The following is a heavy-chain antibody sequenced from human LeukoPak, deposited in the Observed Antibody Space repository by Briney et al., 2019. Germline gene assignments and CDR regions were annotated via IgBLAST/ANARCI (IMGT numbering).Heavy chain of an antibody. CDR1: GYTFTTYG. V-gene: IGHV1-18*01. D-gene: IGHD2-2*01. Sequence: ASVKVSCKASGYTFTTYGISWVRQAPGQGLEWMGWISAYNGNTNYAQKLQGRVTMTTDTSTSTAYMELRSLRSDDTAVYYCARDRCSSTSCYQNWFDPWGQGTLVTVSS. J-gene: IGHJ5*02. CDR3: ARDRCSSTSCYQNWFDP. CDR2: ISAYNGNT.